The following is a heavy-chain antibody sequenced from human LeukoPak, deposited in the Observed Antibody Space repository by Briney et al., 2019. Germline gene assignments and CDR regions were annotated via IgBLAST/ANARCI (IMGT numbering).Heavy chain of an antibody. J-gene: IGHJ4*02. CDR3: ARDWESEQWLVPGY. CDR2: ISAYNGNT. CDR1: GYTFTSYG. Sequence: ASVKVSCKASGYTFTSYGISWVRQAPGQGLEWMGWISAYNGNTNYAQKLQGRVTMTTDTSTSTAYMELRSLRSDDTAVYYCARDWESEQWLVPGYWGQGTLVTVSS. D-gene: IGHD6-19*01. V-gene: IGHV1-18*01.